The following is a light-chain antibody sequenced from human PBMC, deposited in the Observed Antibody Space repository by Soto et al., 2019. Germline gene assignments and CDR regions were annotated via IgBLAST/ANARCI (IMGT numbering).Light chain of an antibody. CDR1: SSDVGGYYY. Sequence: QSALTQPASVSGSPGQSITISCTGTSSDVGGYYYVSWYQHHSGKGPKLIIYEVSNRPSGVSNRFSGSKSGNTASLTISGLQAEDEADYYCSSFTRSSTLVFGTGTKVTVL. CDR3: SSFTRSSTLV. CDR2: EVS. J-gene: IGLJ1*01. V-gene: IGLV2-14*01.